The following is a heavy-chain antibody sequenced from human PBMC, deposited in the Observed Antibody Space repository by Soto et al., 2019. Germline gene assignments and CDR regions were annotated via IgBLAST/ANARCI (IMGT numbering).Heavy chain of an antibody. D-gene: IGHD4-17*01. Sequence: QVQLVQSGAEVKKPGSSVKVSCKASGGTFSSYTISWVRQAPGQGLEWMGRIIPILGIANYAQKFQGRVTITADKSTSTAYMELSSLRSEDTAVYYCAREDGDGEGPFDYWGQGTLVTVSS. CDR2: IIPILGIA. V-gene: IGHV1-69*08. CDR1: GGTFSSYT. J-gene: IGHJ4*02. CDR3: AREDGDGEGPFDY.